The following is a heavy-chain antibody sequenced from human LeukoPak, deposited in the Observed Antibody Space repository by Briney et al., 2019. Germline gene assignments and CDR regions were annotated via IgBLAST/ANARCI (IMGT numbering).Heavy chain of an antibody. CDR3: ARQEARYCGGDCFDAFDI. J-gene: IGHJ3*02. CDR2: IYPGDSDT. CDR1: GYSFTSYW. V-gene: IGHV5-51*01. Sequence: GESLKISCKGSGYSFTSYWIGWVRQLPGKGLEWMGIIYPGDSDTRYSPSFQGQVTISADKSISTAYPQWSSLKASDTAMYYCARQEARYCGGDCFDAFDIWGQGTMVTVSS. D-gene: IGHD2-21*02.